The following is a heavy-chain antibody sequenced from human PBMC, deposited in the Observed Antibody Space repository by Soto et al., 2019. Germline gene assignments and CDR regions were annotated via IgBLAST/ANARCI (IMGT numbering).Heavy chain of an antibody. CDR3: AVGYYDILTGYSNWFDP. J-gene: IGHJ5*02. CDR2: INPNSGGT. D-gene: IGHD3-9*01. V-gene: IGHV1-2*04. CDR1: GSTFTGYY. Sequence: GASVKVSCKASGSTFTGYYMHWVRQAPGQGLEWMGWINPNSGGTNYAQKFQGWVTMTRDTSISTAYMELSRLRSDDTAVYYCAVGYYDILTGYSNWFDPWGQGTLVTVSS.